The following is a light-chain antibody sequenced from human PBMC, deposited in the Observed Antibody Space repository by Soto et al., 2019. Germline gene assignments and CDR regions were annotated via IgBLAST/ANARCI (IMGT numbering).Light chain of an antibody. V-gene: IGKV1-5*01. Sequence: DIQMTQSPSTLSASVGDRVTITCRASQSISSWLARYQQKPGKAPKVLIYDASTLQSGVASRFSGSGSGTEFTLIISGLQPDDSATYYCQQYTNTNNPWMLGQGTKVDIK. J-gene: IGKJ1*01. CDR3: QQYTNTNNPWM. CDR1: QSISSW. CDR2: DAS.